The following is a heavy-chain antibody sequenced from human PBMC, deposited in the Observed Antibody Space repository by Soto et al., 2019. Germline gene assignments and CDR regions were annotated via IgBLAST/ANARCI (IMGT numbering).Heavy chain of an antibody. CDR2: MNPNSGNT. V-gene: IGHV1-8*01. J-gene: IGHJ3*02. Sequence: QVQLVQSGAEVKKPGASVKVSRKASGYTFTSYDINWVRQATGQGLEWMGWMNPNSGNTGYAQKFQGRVTMTRNTSITTAYMDLSSLRSEDTAVYYCARGINYYDSGDDAFDIWGQGTMVTVSS. D-gene: IGHD3-10*01. CDR3: ARGINYYDSGDDAFDI. CDR1: GYTFTSYD.